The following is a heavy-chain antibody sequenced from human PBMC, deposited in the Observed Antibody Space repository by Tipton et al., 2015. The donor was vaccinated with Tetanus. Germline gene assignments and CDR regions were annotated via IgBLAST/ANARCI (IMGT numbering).Heavy chain of an antibody. J-gene: IGHJ6*02. CDR3: ARSNSEEDYYYYGMDV. CDR1: GFTFDDYT. CDR2: ISWDGGST. V-gene: IGHV3-43*01. D-gene: IGHD4-11*01. Sequence: GSLRLSCAASGFTFDDYTMHWVRQAPGKGLEWVSLISWDGGSTYYADSVKGRFTISRDNSKNTLYLQMNSLRAEDTAVYYCARSNSEEDYYYYGMDVWGQGTTVTVSS.